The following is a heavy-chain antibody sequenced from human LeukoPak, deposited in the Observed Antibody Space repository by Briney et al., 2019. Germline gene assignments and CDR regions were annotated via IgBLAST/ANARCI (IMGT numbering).Heavy chain of an antibody. CDR2: ISGSGGST. CDR3: AKDRERYCSGGSCYSFDY. Sequence: GGSLRLSCAASGFTFSSYAMSWVRQAPGKELEWVSAISGSGGSTYYADSVKGRFTISRDNSKNTLYLQMNSLRAEDTAVYYCAKDRERYCSGGSCYSFDYWGQGTLVTVSS. V-gene: IGHV3-23*01. J-gene: IGHJ4*02. D-gene: IGHD2-15*01. CDR1: GFTFSSYA.